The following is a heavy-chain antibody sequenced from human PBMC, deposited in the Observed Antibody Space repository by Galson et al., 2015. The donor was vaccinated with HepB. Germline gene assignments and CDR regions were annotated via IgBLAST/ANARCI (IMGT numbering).Heavy chain of an antibody. D-gene: IGHD6-13*01. V-gene: IGHV1-2*06. Sequence: SVKVSCKASGYTFTGYYMHWVRQAPGQGLEWMGRINPNSGGTNYAQKFQGRVTMTRDTSISTAYMELSRLRSDDTAVYYCARAAAAGIPPRPYAFDIWGQGTMVTVSS. CDR3: ARAAAAGIPPRPYAFDI. CDR1: GYTFTGYY. J-gene: IGHJ3*02. CDR2: INPNSGGT.